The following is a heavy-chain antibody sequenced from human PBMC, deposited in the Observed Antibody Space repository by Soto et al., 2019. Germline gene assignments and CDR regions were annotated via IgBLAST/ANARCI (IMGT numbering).Heavy chain of an antibody. J-gene: IGHJ6*02. CDR3: AKERAYSTNGVCGYYYYGMDV. Sequence: GGSLRLSCAASGFTFSSYAMSWVRQAPGKGLEWVSAISGSGGSTYYADSVKGRFTISRDNSKNTLYLQMNSLRAEDTAVYYCAKERAYSTNGVCGYYYYGMDVWGQVTTVPVS. CDR1: GFTFSSYA. D-gene: IGHD2-8*01. V-gene: IGHV3-23*01. CDR2: ISGSGGST.